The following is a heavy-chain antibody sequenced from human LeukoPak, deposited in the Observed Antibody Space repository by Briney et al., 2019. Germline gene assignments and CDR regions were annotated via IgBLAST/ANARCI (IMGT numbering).Heavy chain of an antibody. Sequence: GGSLRLSCAASGFTFSSYSMNWVRQAPGKGLEWVSSISSSSSYIYYADSVKGRFTISRDNAKNSLYLQMNSLRAEDTAVYYCASDIWGDDYYYMDVWGKGTTATISS. V-gene: IGHV3-21*01. J-gene: IGHJ6*03. CDR1: GFTFSSYS. D-gene: IGHD2-21*01. CDR2: ISSSSSYI. CDR3: ASDIWGDDYYYMDV.